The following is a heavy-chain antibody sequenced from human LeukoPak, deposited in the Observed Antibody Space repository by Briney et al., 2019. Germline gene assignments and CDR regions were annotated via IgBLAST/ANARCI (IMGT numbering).Heavy chain of an antibody. CDR2: IKQGGSEK. CDR1: GFTFSSYL. J-gene: IGHJ3*02. V-gene: IGHV3-7*01. CDR3: ARDSENAFDI. Sequence: PGGSLRLSCAASGFTFSSYLMSWVRQAPGKGLEWVANIKQGGSEKYYVDSVKGRFTISRDNAKNTLYLQMNSLRAEDTAVYYCARDSENAFDIWGQGTMVTVSS.